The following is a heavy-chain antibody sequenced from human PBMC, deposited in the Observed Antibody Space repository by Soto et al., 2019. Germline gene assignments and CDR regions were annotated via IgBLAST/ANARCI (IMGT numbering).Heavy chain of an antibody. CDR3: AHKDRGVRGHPAVGGAFDI. CDR1: GFSLSTSGVG. D-gene: IGHD1-26*01. J-gene: IGHJ3*02. CDR2: IYWYDDK. V-gene: IGHV2-5*01. Sequence: QITLKESGPTLVKPTQTLTLTCTFSGFSLSTSGVGVGWLRQPPGTALERLALIYWYDDKRYSPSLNSRLTTAKDTSKNQEVLTMTDMDPVHTATYYCAHKDRGVRGHPAVGGAFDIWGQGTMVTVSS.